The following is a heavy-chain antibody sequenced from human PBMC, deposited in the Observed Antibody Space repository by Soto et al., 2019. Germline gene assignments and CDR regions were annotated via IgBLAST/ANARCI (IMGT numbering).Heavy chain of an antibody. J-gene: IGHJ5*02. CDR1: GGSISSYY. D-gene: IGHD3-10*01. CDR3: ARAFGEFLNWFDP. Sequence: SETLSLTCTVSGGSISSYYWSWIRQPPGEGLEWIGYIYYSGSTNYNPSLKSRVTISVDTSKNQFSLKLSSVTAADTAVYYCARAFGEFLNWFDPWGQGTLVTVSS. CDR2: IYYSGST. V-gene: IGHV4-59*01.